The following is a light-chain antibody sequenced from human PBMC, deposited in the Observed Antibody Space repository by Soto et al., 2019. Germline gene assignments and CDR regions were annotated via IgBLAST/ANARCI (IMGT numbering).Light chain of an antibody. J-gene: IGKJ1*01. CDR2: KAS. CDR1: QTISSW. V-gene: IGKV1-5*03. Sequence: DIQMTQSPSTLSGSVGDRVTITCRASQTISSWLAWYQQKQGKAXKLXIYKASTLKSGVPSRFSGSGSGTEGTITISSLQPDDFETYYCQHYNSYSEAFGQGTKVDIK. CDR3: QHYNSYSEA.